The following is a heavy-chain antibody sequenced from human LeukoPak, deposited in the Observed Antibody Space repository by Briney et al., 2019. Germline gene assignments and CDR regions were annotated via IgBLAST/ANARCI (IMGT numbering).Heavy chain of an antibody. CDR3: ARPVYCSSTSCYGFDY. J-gene: IGHJ4*02. CDR2: INPNSGGT. CDR1: GYTFTGYY. D-gene: IGHD2-2*01. V-gene: IGHV1-2*06. Sequence: VASVKVSCKASGYTFTGYYIHWVRQAPGQGLEWMGRINPNSGGTNYAQKFQGRVTMTRDTSISTAYMELSRLRSDDTAVYYCARPVYCSSTSCYGFDYWGQGTLVTVSS.